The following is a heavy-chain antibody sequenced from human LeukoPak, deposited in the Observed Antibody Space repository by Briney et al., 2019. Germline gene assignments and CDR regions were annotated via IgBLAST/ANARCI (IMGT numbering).Heavy chain of an antibody. CDR1: GFTFSDYY. D-gene: IGHD4-23*01. Sequence: PGGSLRLSCAASGFTFSDYYMSWIRQAPGKGLEWVSYISSSSSYTNYADSVKGRFTISRDNAKNSLYLQMNSLRAEDTAVYYCASGTTVVTPGRYYFDYWGQGALVTVSS. CDR2: ISSSSSYT. V-gene: IGHV3-11*06. CDR3: ASGTTVVTPGRYYFDY. J-gene: IGHJ4*02.